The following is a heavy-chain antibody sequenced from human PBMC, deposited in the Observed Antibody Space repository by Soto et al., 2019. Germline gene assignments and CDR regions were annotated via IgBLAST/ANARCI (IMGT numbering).Heavy chain of an antibody. Sequence: EVQLLESGGGLVQPGGSLRLSCAASGFTFSSYAMNWVRQAPGKGLEWVSVISGSGDSTYYADSVKGRFTISRDNPKNTLYLQMNSLRAEDTAVYYCARRSSSWYFDCWGQGTLVTVSS. CDR2: ISGSGDST. V-gene: IGHV3-23*01. CDR1: GFTFSSYA. D-gene: IGHD6-13*01. CDR3: ARRSSSWYFDC. J-gene: IGHJ4*02.